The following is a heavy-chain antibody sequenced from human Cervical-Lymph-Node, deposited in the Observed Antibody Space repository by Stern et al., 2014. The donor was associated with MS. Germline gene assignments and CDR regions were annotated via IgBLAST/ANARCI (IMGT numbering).Heavy chain of an antibody. CDR1: GFTFSRYA. D-gene: IGHD5-18*01. Sequence: QVHLVASGGGVVPPGRSLRLSCAASGFTFSRYAMHWVRQAPGKGLEWVAFISYDGTDKYYADSVKGRFTISRDNSKNMVYLQMNSLRAEDTAVWYCARRQLWQQYYGMDVWGQGTMVTVSS. CDR2: ISYDGTDK. V-gene: IGHV3-30*04. CDR3: ARRQLWQQYYGMDV. J-gene: IGHJ6*02.